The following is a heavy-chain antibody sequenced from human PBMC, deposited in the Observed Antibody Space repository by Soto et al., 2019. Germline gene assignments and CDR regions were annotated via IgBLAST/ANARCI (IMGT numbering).Heavy chain of an antibody. CDR3: AKNELRSYYYGMDV. J-gene: IGHJ6*02. CDR2: TYYRSKWYN. D-gene: IGHD1-7*01. CDR1: GDSVSSNSAA. Sequence: SQTLSLTCAISGDSVSSNSAAWNWIRQSPSRGLEWLGRTYYRSKWYNDYAVSVKSRITINPDTSKNQFSLQLNSVTPEDTDVYYCAKNELRSYYYGMDVWGQGTTVTVSS. V-gene: IGHV6-1*01.